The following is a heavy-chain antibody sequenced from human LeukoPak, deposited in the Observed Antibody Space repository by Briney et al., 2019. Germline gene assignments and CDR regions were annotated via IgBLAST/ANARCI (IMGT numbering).Heavy chain of an antibody. CDR3: ARDSSSSWYVDY. J-gene: IGHJ4*02. D-gene: IGHD6-13*01. CDR1: GFTFSSYA. CDR2: ISYDGSNK. Sequence: GGSLRLSCAASGFTFSSYAMHWVRQAPGKGLEWVAVISYDGSNKYYADSVKGRFTISRDNAKNSLYLQMNSLRAEDTAVYYCARDSSSSWYVDYWGQGTLVTVSS. V-gene: IGHV3-30-3*01.